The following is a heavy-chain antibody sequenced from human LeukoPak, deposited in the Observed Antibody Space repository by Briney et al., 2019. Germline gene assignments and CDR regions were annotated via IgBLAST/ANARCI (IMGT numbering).Heavy chain of an antibody. CDR3: ARESEGGYCSSTSCPYYFDY. CDR1: GFTFSSYS. D-gene: IGHD2-2*01. J-gene: IGHJ4*02. Sequence: PGGSLRLSCAASGFTFSSYSMNWVRQAPGKGLEWVANIKQDGSEKYYVDSVKGRFTISRDNAKNSLYLQMNSLRAEDTAVYYCARESEGGYCSSTSCPYYFDYWGQGTLVTVSS. CDR2: IKQDGSEK. V-gene: IGHV3-7*01.